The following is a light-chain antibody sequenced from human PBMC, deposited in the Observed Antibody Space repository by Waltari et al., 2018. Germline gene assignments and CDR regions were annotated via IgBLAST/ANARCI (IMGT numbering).Light chain of an antibody. CDR2: HAS. V-gene: IGKV3D-15*01. Sequence: ETVVTQSPGTLSVSPGERATLSCRTSPSIGSSLAGYQQKPGQPPRLLIYHASTRATGIPARFSGSGSETEFTLTISSLQSEDSAVYYCQQYNNWPPGTFGQGTRVEV. J-gene: IGKJ1*01. CDR1: PSIGSS. CDR3: QQYNNWPPGT.